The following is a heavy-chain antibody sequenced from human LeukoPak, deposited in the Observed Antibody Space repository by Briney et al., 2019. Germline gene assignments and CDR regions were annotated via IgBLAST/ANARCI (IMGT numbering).Heavy chain of an antibody. CDR3: ARRLKNPYFDY. CDR2: IYHSGST. CDR1: GYSISSGYY. D-gene: IGHD1-14*01. V-gene: IGHV4-38-2*01. J-gene: IGHJ4*02. Sequence: SETLSLTCAVSGYSISSGYYWGWIRQPPGKGREGIVSIYHSGSTYYNPSLKSRATIAVDTSKNQFSLKLSSVTAADTAVYYCARRLKNPYFDYWGQGTLVTVSS.